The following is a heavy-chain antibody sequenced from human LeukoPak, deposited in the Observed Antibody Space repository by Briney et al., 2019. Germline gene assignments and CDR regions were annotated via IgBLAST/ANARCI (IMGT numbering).Heavy chain of an antibody. CDR3: AAESERWLLRS. Sequence: SETLSLTCTVSGGSISSYYWGWVRQPPGKGLESVGQIYYRGTPNYNPSLGGRVTISIDTSKNQFSLKINSVTAADTAIYYCAAESERWLLRSWGQGTLVTVSS. J-gene: IGHJ4*02. V-gene: IGHV4-59*03. D-gene: IGHD6-19*01. CDR1: GGSISSYY. CDR2: IYYRGTP.